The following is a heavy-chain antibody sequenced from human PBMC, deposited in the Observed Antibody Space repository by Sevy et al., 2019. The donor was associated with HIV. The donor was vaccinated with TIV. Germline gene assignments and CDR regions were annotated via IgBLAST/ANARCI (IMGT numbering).Heavy chain of an antibody. CDR3: ARGRGIGVAGGGYYSDY. D-gene: IGHD6-19*01. V-gene: IGHV1-18*04. CDR1: GYTFSRSV. Sequence: ASVKVSCMASGYTFSRSVITWVRQAPGQGLEWMGWISTYNGKTNYAQKFQDRVTMTTDTSTNTAYMELRSLRSDDTAIFFCARGRGIGVAGGGYYSDYWGQGSLVTVSS. J-gene: IGHJ4*02. CDR2: ISTYNGKT.